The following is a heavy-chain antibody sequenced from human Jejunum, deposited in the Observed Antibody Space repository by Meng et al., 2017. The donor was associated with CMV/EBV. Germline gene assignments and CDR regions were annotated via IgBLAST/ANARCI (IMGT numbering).Heavy chain of an antibody. CDR1: GGSISSGDYY. V-gene: IGHV4-30-4*08. Sequence: TVSGGSISSGDYYWSWIRQPPGKGLEWMGYMHHSGGTSYNPSLKGRVTMAIDTSKNQFFLKVTSVTVADTAVYYCARERRDANWFDSWGRGSLVTVSS. CDR3: ARERRDANWFDS. D-gene: IGHD5-24*01. CDR2: MHHSGGT. J-gene: IGHJ5*01.